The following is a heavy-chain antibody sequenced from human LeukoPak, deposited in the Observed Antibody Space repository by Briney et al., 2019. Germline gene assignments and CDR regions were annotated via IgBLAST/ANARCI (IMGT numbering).Heavy chain of an antibody. CDR1: GFTFSDSA. Sequence: GGSLRLSCAASGFTFSDSAMHWVRQASGKGLEWVGRIRNKANSYATAYSASVKGRFTISRDDSKNTAYLQMNSLKTEDTAVYYCARSSMTTPFDYWGQGTLVTVSS. CDR3: ARSSMTTPFDY. V-gene: IGHV3-73*01. J-gene: IGHJ4*02. CDR2: IRNKANSYAT. D-gene: IGHD1-14*01.